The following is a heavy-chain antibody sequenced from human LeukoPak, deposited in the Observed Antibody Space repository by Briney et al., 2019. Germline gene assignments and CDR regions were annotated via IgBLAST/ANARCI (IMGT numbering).Heavy chain of an antibody. CDR3: ARSSSTYYYDTSSHY. CDR1: GFTFSSYS. J-gene: IGHJ4*02. Sequence: GSLRLSCAASGFTFSSYSMNWVRQAPGKGLEWVSYISSSGTNIYYADSVKGRFTISRDNAKNSLYLQMNSLRAEDTAVYYCARSSSTYYYDTSSHYWGQGTLVTVSS. CDR2: ISSSGTNI. D-gene: IGHD3-22*01. V-gene: IGHV3-48*04.